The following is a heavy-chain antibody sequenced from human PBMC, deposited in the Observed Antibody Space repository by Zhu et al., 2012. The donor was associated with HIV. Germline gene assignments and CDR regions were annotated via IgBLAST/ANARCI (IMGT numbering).Heavy chain of an antibody. CDR2: IGHTGST. Sequence: QLQQWGAGLLKPSDTLTPTCAVYGGSLNGYYWSWIRQPPGKGLEWIGEIGHTGSTNYNPSLEDRVSISIDSSKNQFSLRLELVTAADTAIYYCAKEAGGGFNFWGQGTTVIVST. V-gene: IGHV4-34*02. D-gene: IGHD3-10*01. J-gene: IGHJ3*01. CDR1: GGSLNGYY. CDR3: AKEAGGGFNF.